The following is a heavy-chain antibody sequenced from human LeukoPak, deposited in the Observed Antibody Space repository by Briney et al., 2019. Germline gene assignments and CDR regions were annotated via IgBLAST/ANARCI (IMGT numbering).Heavy chain of an antibody. CDR1: GGTFSSYA. CDR3: ATPSSLIAAYHGHYYYYYGMDV. CDR2: IIPILGIA. Sequence: GASVKVSCKASGGTFSSYAISWVRQAPGQGLEWMGRIIPILGIANYAQKFQGRVTITADKSTSTAYMELSSLRSEDTAVYYCATPSSLIAAYHGHYYYYYGMDVWGQGTTVTVSS. D-gene: IGHD6-6*01. J-gene: IGHJ6*02. V-gene: IGHV1-69*04.